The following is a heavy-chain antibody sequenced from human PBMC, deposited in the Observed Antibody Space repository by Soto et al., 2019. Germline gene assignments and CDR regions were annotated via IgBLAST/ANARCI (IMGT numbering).Heavy chain of an antibody. CDR1: GYTFSMSG. CDR3: AREGPRPYYYYGMDV. CDR2: ISGYNGNT. J-gene: IGHJ6*01. Sequence: QVQLVQSGAEVKKPGASVKVSCKSSGYTFSMSGISWVRQAPGQGLEWMGWISGYNGNTNYEQKFQDRVTMTTDTTTNTAYMELRSLRSDDTAVYYCAREGPRPYYYYGMDVW. V-gene: IGHV1-18*01.